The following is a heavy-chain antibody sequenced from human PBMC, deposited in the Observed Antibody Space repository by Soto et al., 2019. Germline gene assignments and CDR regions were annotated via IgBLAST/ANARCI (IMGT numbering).Heavy chain of an antibody. Sequence: EVQLVQSGAEVKKPGESLKISCKGSGYSFTSNYVGWVRQMPGKGLEWMGIIYPGDSDTKYSPSFQGQVTISADKSSNTAYLQWSSLKASDTAMYYCARTIHRIAAAEGYFDYWGQGTLVTVSS. J-gene: IGHJ4*02. V-gene: IGHV5-51*01. CDR3: ARTIHRIAAAEGYFDY. D-gene: IGHD6-6*01. CDR2: IYPGDSDT. CDR1: GYSFTSNY.